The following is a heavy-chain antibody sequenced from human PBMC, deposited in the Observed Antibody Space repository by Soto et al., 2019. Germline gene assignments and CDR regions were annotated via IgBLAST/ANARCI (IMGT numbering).Heavy chain of an antibody. V-gene: IGHV1-18*01. CDR2: ISAYNGNT. CDR1: GYTFTSYG. CDR3: ARVVDILTGNGDSNP. D-gene: IGHD3-9*01. Sequence: QVPLVQSGAEVKKPGASVKVSCKASGYTFTSYGISWVRQAPGQGLEWMGWISAYNGNTNYAQKLQGRVTMTTDTSTSTGYMELRSLRSDDTAVYYCARVVDILTGNGDSNPWGQGTLVTVSS. J-gene: IGHJ5*02.